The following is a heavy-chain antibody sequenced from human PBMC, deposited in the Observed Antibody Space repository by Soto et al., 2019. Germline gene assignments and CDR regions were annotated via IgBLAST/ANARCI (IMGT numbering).Heavy chain of an antibody. CDR1: GGSISSGNYY. CDR2: ISYSGTT. CDR3: ATMGTPVTGLYYFDY. D-gene: IGHD4-17*01. V-gene: IGHV4-30-4*01. J-gene: IGHJ4*02. Sequence: QVQLQESGPGLVKPSQTLSLTCTVSGGSISSGNYYWSWIRQPPGKGLEWIGFISYSGTTHYSASRRSRGSISVDTSKNQFSLDLSSVTAADTAVYYCATMGTPVTGLYYFDYWGQGTLVTVSS.